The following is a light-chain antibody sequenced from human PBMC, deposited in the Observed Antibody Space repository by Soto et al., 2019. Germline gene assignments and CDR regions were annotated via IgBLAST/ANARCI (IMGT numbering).Light chain of an antibody. J-gene: IGLJ2*01. CDR2: FDS. Sequence: SYELTQPPSVSVAPGKTARITCGGNNIGSKSVHWYQQKPGQAPVLVIYFDSDRPSGIPERFSGSNSGNTATLTISRVEAGDEADYYCQVWDSSNYHVVLGGGTKVTVL. V-gene: IGLV3-21*04. CDR1: NIGSKS. CDR3: QVWDSSNYHVV.